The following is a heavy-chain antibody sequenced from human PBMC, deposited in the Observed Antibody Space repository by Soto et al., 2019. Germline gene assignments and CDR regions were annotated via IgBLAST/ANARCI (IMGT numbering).Heavy chain of an antibody. J-gene: IGHJ4*02. Sequence: SETLSLTCAVYCGSFSGYYWSWIRQPPGKGLEWIGEINHSGSTNYNPSLKSRVAISVDTSKNQFSLKLSSVTAADTAVYYCARLYCSGGSCYYYFDYWGQGTLVTVSS. D-gene: IGHD2-15*01. V-gene: IGHV4-34*01. CDR3: ARLYCSGGSCYYYFDY. CDR2: INHSGST. CDR1: CGSFSGYY.